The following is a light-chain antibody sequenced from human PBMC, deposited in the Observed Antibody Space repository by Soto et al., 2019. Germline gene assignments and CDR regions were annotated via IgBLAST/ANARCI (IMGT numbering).Light chain of an antibody. CDR3: AAWDDSLKGYG. J-gene: IGLJ1*01. CDR1: TSNSGGNT. CDR2: SDN. V-gene: IGLV1-44*01. Sequence: QSVLTQPPSASGTPGQRVTISCSGSTSNSGGNTVTWCQQLPGTAHKLLIYSDNQRPSGVPDRFSGSKSGTTASLAISGLQSEDEADYYCAAWDDSLKGYGFGTGTKLTVL.